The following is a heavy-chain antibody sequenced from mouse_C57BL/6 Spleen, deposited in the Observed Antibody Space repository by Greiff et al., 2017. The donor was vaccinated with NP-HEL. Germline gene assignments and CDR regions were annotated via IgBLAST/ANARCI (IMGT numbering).Heavy chain of an antibody. V-gene: IGHV1-82*01. J-gene: IGHJ2*01. D-gene: IGHD6-1*01. CDR3: EREAGLIDFED. Sequence: VQLQQSGPELVKPGASVKISCKASGYAFSSSWMNWVKQRPGKGLEWIGRIYPGDGDTNYNGKFKGKATLTADKSSSTAYMQLSSLTSEDSAVYCGEREAGLIDFEDWGQGTTLTVSS. CDR1: GYAFSSSW. CDR2: IYPGDGDT.